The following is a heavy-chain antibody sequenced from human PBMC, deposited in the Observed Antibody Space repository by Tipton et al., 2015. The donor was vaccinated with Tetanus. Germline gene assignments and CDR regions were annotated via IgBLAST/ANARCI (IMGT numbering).Heavy chain of an antibody. CDR2: INRSGGGK. J-gene: IGHJ6*03. V-gene: IGHV3-7*01. D-gene: IGHD3/OR15-3a*01. CDR1: GFIFSDYW. Sequence: SLRLSCSASGFIFSDYWMSWVRQAPGKGLEWVANINRSGGGKYYVDSVKGRFTISRDEAKKSVYLEMSSLTVGDTAVYFCARDRGEDWTNFYYMDVWGKGTTVTVSS. CDR3: ARDRGEDWTNFYYMDV.